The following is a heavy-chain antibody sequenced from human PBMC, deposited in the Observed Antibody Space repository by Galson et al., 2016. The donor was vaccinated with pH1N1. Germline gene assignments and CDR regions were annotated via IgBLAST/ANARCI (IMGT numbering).Heavy chain of an antibody. V-gene: IGHV1-69*13. CDR3: AREDYYDTDLSDWSFDL. CDR2: IIPIFNTT. J-gene: IGHJ2*01. CDR1: GGTFGSYG. Sequence: SVKVSCKASGGTFGSYGINWVRQAPGQGLEWMGGIIPIFNTTKYAQNFQGRVTITADESTTTAYMELSSLRSEDTAVYYCAREDYYDTDLSDWSFDLWGRGTLLTVSS. D-gene: IGHD3-22*01.